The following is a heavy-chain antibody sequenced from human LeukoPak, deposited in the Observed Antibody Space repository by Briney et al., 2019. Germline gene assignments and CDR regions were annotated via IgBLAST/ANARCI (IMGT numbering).Heavy chain of an antibody. CDR3: ARDLLRDPGEFDP. CDR2: INPNSGGT. V-gene: IGHV1-2*06. D-gene: IGHD7-27*01. J-gene: IGHJ5*02. CDR1: GYTFTGYY. Sequence: ASVKVSCTASGYTFTGYYMHWVRQAPGQGLEWMGRINPNSGGTNYAQKLQGRVTMTTDTSTSTAYMELRSLRSDDTAVYYCARDLLRDPGEFDPWGQGTLVTVSS.